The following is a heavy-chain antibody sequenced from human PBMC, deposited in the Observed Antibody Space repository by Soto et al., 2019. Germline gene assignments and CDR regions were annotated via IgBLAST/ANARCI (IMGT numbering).Heavy chain of an antibody. CDR1: GGSISSGDYY. CDR3: ARATIVLVPAAMVSHWFDP. D-gene: IGHD2-2*01. Sequence: QVQLQESGPGLVKPSQTLSLTCTVSGGSISSGDYYWSWIRQPPGQGLEWIGYIYYSGSTYYNPSLKSRVTISVDTSKNQFSLKLSSVTAADTAVYYCARATIVLVPAAMVSHWFDPWGQGTLVTVSS. V-gene: IGHV4-30-4*01. J-gene: IGHJ5*02. CDR2: IYYSGST.